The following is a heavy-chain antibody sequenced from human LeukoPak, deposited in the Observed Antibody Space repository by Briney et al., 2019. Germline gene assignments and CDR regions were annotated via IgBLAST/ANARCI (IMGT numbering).Heavy chain of an antibody. V-gene: IGHV4-34*01. CDR3: ARGAKYQLLRVRLYNWFDP. D-gene: IGHD2-2*01. Sequence: SETLSLTGAVYGGSFSGYYWSWIRQPPGKGLEWIGEINHSGSTNYNPSLKSRVTISVDTSKNQFSLKLSSVTAADTAVYYCARGAKYQLLRVRLYNWFDPWGQGTLVTVSS. CDR2: INHSGST. J-gene: IGHJ5*02. CDR1: GGSFSGYY.